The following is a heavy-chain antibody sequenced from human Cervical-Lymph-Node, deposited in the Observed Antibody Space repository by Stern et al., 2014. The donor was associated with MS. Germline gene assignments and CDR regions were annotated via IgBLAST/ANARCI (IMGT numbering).Heavy chain of an antibody. V-gene: IGHV3-74*01. CDR1: RFTFSSYW. CDR2: INSDGTTT. Sequence: EVQLVESGGGLVQPGGSLRLSCAASRFTFSSYWMHWVRQTPGQGLASVSRINSDGTTTNYADSVKGRFTITRDNAKNTLYLQMNSLRVEATAMYYCASTSWGPFENWGQGALVTVSS. D-gene: IGHD3-16*01. J-gene: IGHJ4*02. CDR3: ASTSWGPFEN.